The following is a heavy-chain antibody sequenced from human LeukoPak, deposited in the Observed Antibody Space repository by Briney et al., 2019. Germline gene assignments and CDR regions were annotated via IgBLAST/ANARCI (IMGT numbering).Heavy chain of an antibody. CDR2: ISSSSSSI. J-gene: IGHJ4*02. Sequence: GGSLRLSCAASGFTFSSYSMNWVRQAPGKGLEWVSSISSSSSSIYYADSVKGRFTISRDNAKNSLYLRMNSLRAEDTAVYYCARDLPGYNSLFDYWGQGTLVTVSS. V-gene: IGHV3-21*01. CDR1: GFTFSSYS. D-gene: IGHD5-24*01. CDR3: ARDLPGYNSLFDY.